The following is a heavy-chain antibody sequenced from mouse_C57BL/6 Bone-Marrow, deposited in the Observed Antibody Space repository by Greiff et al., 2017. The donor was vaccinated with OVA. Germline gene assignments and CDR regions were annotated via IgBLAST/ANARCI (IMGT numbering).Heavy chain of an antibody. D-gene: IGHD2-3*01. CDR3: ARWLLFYAMDY. CDR2: IDPSDSET. Sequence: QVQLQQPGAELVRPGSSVKLSCKASGYTFTSYWMHWVKQRPIQGLEWIGNIDPSDSETHYNQKFKDKATLTVDKSSSTAYMQLSRLTSEDSAVYYCARWLLFYAMDYWGQGTSVTVSS. CDR1: GYTFTSYW. J-gene: IGHJ4*01. V-gene: IGHV1-52*01.